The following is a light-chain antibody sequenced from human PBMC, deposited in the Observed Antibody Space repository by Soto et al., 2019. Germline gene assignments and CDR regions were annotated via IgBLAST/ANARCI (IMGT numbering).Light chain of an antibody. CDR1: SSDVGGYNY. CDR3: NAYGGSSNYVV. Sequence: QSVLTQPPSASGSPGQSVTISCTGTSSDVGGYNYVSWYQQHPGKAPKLMIYEVNKRPSGVPDRLSGSESGNTASLTGSGPQADDVADHDCNAYGGSSNYVVFGVGIQVTVL. V-gene: IGLV2-8*01. J-gene: IGLJ2*01. CDR2: EVN.